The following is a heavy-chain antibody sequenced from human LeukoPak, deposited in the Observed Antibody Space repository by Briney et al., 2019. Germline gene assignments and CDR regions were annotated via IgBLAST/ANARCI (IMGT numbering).Heavy chain of an antibody. D-gene: IGHD3-22*01. Sequence: PSETLSLTCSVSGGSMTNLYWTWIRQPPGKGLEWIGDIYDSGSTRYNTSLESRVTISVDTSKNQFSLKLSSVPAAGTAVDYVGKGGNPNFYYGDVWGQGTTVTVSS. CDR1: GGSMTNLY. CDR3: GKGGNPNFYYGDV. CDR2: IYDSGST. J-gene: IGHJ6*02. V-gene: IGHV4-59*01.